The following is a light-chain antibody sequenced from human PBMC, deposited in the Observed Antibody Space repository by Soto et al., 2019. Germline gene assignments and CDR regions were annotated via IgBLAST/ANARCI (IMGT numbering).Light chain of an antibody. CDR1: QTINNK. J-gene: IGKJ2*01. CDR2: DGY. V-gene: IGKV1-5*01. CDR3: HQYDTYFRYT. Sequence: DIQMTQSPSTLSASVGDRVTITCRASQTINNKLAWYQKKPGKAPKLLIYDGYTLESGVPSRFSGSGSGTEFTPTIASLQLDVFENSYCHQYDTYFRYTLGQGTKLDIK.